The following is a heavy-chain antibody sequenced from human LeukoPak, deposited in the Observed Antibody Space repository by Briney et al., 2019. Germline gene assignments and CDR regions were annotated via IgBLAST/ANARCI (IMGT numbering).Heavy chain of an antibody. CDR3: ASVGDWSYFDY. V-gene: IGHV4-59*01. CDR2: VYYSGST. J-gene: IGHJ4*02. D-gene: IGHD2-21*02. Sequence: SETLSLTCTVSGGSISSYYWSWIRQPPGKGLEWIGYVYYSGSTNYNPSLKSRVTISVDTSKNQFSLKLSSVTAADTAVYYCASVGDWSYFDYWGQGTLVTVSS. CDR1: GGSISSYY.